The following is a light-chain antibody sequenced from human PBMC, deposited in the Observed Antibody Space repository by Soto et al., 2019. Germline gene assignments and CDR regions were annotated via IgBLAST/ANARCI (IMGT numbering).Light chain of an antibody. CDR1: SSNIGSYT. CDR2: NNN. J-gene: IGLJ1*01. Sequence: QPVLTQPPSASGTPGQRVTISCSGSSSNIGSYTVNWYQQLPGMAPKLLIYNNNQRPSGVPDRFSGSKSGTSASLAISGLQSEDEADYHCATWDDSLTGFVFGTGTKLTVL. CDR3: ATWDDSLTGFV. V-gene: IGLV1-44*01.